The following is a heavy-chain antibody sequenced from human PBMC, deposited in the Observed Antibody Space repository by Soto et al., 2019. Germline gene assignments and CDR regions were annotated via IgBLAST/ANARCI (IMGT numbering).Heavy chain of an antibody. D-gene: IGHD3-10*01. CDR1: GYTFTSYG. J-gene: IGHJ6*02. CDR2: ISAYNGNT. V-gene: IGHV1-18*01. Sequence: QVQLVQSGAEVKKPGASVKVSCKASGYTFTSYGISWVRQAPGQGLERMGWISAYNGNTNYAQKLQGRVTMTSDTSTSTADLALRSRRSADTAVYYCASEPHRALRGWFGELLHYGMDVWGQGTTVTVSS. CDR3: ASEPHRALRGWFGELLHYGMDV.